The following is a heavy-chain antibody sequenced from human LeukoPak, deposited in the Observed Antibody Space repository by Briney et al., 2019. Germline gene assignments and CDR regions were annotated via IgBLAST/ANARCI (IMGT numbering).Heavy chain of an antibody. Sequence: PSETLSLTCIVSGGSVSSGSYYWSRIRQPPGKGLEWIGYIYYSGSTNYYPSLKSRVTVSVDTSKNQFSLKLSSVTAADTAVYYCARSAGYYFDYWGQGTLVTVSS. CDR1: GGSVSSGSYY. CDR2: IYYSGST. CDR3: ARSAGYYFDY. J-gene: IGHJ4*02. D-gene: IGHD1-14*01. V-gene: IGHV4-61*01.